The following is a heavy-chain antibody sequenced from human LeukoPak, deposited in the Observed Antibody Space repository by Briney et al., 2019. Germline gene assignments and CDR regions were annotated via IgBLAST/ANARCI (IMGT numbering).Heavy chain of an antibody. Sequence: PGRSLRLSCAASGFTFSSYAIHWVRQAPGKGLEWVAVISYDGSNKYYADSVKGRFTISRDNSKNTLYLQMNSLRAEDTAVYYCAKELSDSSSRKGDGMDVWGQGTTVTVSS. J-gene: IGHJ6*02. CDR1: GFTFSSYA. CDR2: ISYDGSNK. CDR3: AKELSDSSSRKGDGMDV. V-gene: IGHV3-30-3*01. D-gene: IGHD6-13*01.